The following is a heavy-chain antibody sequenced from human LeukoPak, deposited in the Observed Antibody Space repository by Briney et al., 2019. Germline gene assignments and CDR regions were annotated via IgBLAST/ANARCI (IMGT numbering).Heavy chain of an antibody. Sequence: GGSLRLSCAASGFTFSSYAMSWVRQAPGKGLELVSAISGSGGSTYYADSVKGRFTISRDNSKNTLYLEMNSLRAEDTAVYYCAKKRERSYYYGSGSQTIGYWGQGTLVTVSS. J-gene: IGHJ4*02. D-gene: IGHD3-10*01. CDR2: ISGSGGST. CDR3: AKKRERSYYYGSGSQTIGY. CDR1: GFTFSSYA. V-gene: IGHV3-23*01.